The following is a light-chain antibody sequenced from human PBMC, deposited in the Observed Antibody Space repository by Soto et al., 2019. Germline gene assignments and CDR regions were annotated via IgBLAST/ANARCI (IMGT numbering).Light chain of an antibody. J-gene: IGKJ1*01. V-gene: IGKV3-11*01. CDR3: QQRDSWPPT. CDR1: QSLNNH. CDR2: DSF. Sequence: EIVLTQSPATLSLSPGERATLSCRASQSLNNHLAWYQQKPAQAPSLLLYDSFNRATGSPVRFSGSGSGTDYSLTISSRESEDVAVYYCQQRDSWPPTFGQGTNVEI.